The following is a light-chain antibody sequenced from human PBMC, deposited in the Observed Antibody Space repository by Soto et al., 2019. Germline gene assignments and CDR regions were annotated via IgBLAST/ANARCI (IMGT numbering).Light chain of an antibody. CDR1: QSISSS. CDR3: QQYESLPLT. Sequence: DIQMPHSPSPLSPSVVDTVTITCRASQSISSSLDWYQQNPGKAPKLLIYDASDLETGVPSRFSGSGSGTGFTFTISSLQPEDFATYYCQQYESLPLTFGQGTRLEI. J-gene: IGKJ5*01. V-gene: IGKV1-33*01. CDR2: DAS.